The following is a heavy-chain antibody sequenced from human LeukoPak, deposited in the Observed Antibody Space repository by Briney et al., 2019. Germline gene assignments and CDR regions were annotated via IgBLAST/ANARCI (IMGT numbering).Heavy chain of an antibody. V-gene: IGHV1-2*04. CDR1: GYTFTGYY. CDR3: ARDPIRVGATYYYYYYGMDV. D-gene: IGHD1-26*01. J-gene: IGHJ6*02. CDR2: INPNSGGT. Sequence: GASVKVSCKASGYTFTGYYMHWVRQAPGQGLEWMGWINPNSGGTNYAQKFQGWVTMTRDTSISTAYMELSRLRSDDTAVYYCARDPIRVGATYYYYYYGMDVWGQGTTVTVSS.